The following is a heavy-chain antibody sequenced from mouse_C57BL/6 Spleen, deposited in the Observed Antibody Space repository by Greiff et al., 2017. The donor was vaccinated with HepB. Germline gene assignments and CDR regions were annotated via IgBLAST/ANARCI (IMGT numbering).Heavy chain of an antibody. CDR1: GFTFSDYG. CDR2: ISSGSSTI. CDR3: ARPVNWDDNWYFDV. V-gene: IGHV5-17*01. J-gene: IGHJ1*03. D-gene: IGHD4-1*02. Sequence: EVKLMESGGGLVKPGGSLKLSCAASGFTFSDYGMHWVRQAPEKGLEWVAYISSGSSTIYYADTVKGRFTISRDNAKNTLFLQMTSLRSEDTAMYYCARPVNWDDNWYFDVWGTGTTVTVSS.